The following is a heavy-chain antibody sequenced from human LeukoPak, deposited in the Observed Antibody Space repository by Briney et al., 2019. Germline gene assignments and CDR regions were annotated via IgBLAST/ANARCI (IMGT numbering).Heavy chain of an antibody. V-gene: IGHV3-23*01. CDR1: GFTFSRYA. J-gene: IGHJ4*02. CDR3: AKDEDYYDSSGPGSYFDY. CDR2: ISGSDGRT. Sequence: GGSLRLFCAASGFTFSRYAMSWVRQAPGKGPEWVSAISGSDGRTFYGDSVRGRSTISRDNSKNTLYLQMNSLRAEDTAVYYCAKDEDYYDSSGPGSYFDYWGQGTLVTVSS. D-gene: IGHD3-22*01.